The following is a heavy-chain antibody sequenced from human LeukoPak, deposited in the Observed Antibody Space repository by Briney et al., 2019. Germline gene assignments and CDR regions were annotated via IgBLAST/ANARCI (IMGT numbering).Heavy chain of an antibody. J-gene: IGHJ4*02. D-gene: IGHD4-17*01. V-gene: IGHV4-39*07. CDR3: ARATVTYALVY. CDR2: IYYSGST. CDR1: GGSISSSSYY. Sequence: ASETLSLTCTVSGGSISSSSYYWGWIRQPPGKGLEWIGSIYYSGSTYYNPSLKSRVTISVDTSKNQFSLKLSSVTAADTAVYYCARATVTYALVYWGQGTLVTVSS.